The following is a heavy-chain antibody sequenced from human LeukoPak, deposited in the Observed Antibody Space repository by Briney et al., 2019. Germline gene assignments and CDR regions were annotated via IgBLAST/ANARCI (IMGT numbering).Heavy chain of an antibody. CDR1: GYTFTGYY. CDR3: ARAGSPGWNFWSGYDYYGMDV. V-gene: IGHV1-2*04. J-gene: IGHJ6*02. D-gene: IGHD3-3*01. CDR2: INPNSGGT. Sequence: GASVKVSCKASGYTFTGYYMHWVRQAPGQGLEWMGRINPNSGGTNYAQKFQGWVTMTRDTSISTAYMELSRLRSDDTAVYYCARAGSPGWNFWSGYDYYGMDVWGQGTTVTVSS.